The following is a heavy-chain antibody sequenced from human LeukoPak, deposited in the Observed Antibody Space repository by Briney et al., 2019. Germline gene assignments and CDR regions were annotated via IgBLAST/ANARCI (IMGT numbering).Heavy chain of an antibody. J-gene: IGHJ6*02. V-gene: IGHV1-2*02. CDR2: INPNSGGT. CDR1: GYTFTGYY. Sequence: ASVKVSCKASGYTFTGYYMHWVRQAPGQGLGWMGWINPNSGGTNYAQKFQGRVTMTRDTSISTAYMELSRLRSDDTAVYYCARDPLNYYDSSGGGDYYGMDVWGQGTTVTVSS. D-gene: IGHD3-22*01. CDR3: ARDPLNYYDSSGGGDYYGMDV.